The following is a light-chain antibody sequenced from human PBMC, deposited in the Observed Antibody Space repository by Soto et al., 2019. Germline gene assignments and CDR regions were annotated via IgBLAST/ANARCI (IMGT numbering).Light chain of an antibody. V-gene: IGKV1-5*01. Sequence: DVHRTQSPSTLSASVRHTVPVTCRASQSVSGWLAWYQQKPGEAPKLLIYDASALPRGVPSRFSGSGSGTKFTLTIASLQPDDFATYYCQQYETFSGTFGPGTKVDI. J-gene: IGKJ1*01. CDR3: QQYETFSGT. CDR2: DAS. CDR1: QSVSGW.